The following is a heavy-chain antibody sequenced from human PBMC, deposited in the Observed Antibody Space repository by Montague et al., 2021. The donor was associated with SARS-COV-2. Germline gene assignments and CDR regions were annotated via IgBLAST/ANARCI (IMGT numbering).Heavy chain of an antibody. CDR3: ARAQNICFIANCVNYFDF. Sequence: SETLSLTCGVSGESISGYYWSWIRQSPGKGLEWIGFVHYTGYTDYNPSLKNRVTISLDTPRNHFSLRLRSLTAADTAVYYCARAQNICFIANCVNYFDFWGPGTLVTVPS. V-gene: IGHV4-59*01. D-gene: IGHD1-1*01. CDR1: GESISGYY. J-gene: IGHJ4*02. CDR2: VHYTGYT.